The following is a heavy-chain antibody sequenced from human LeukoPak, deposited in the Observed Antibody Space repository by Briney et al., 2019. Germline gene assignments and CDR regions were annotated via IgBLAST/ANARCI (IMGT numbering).Heavy chain of an antibody. Sequence: GASVKVSCKASGGTFSSYAISWVRQAPGQGLEWMGGIIPILGTANYAQKFQGRVTITADESTSTAYMELSSLRSEDTAVYYCARVCSSTSCSDLLYGMDVWGQGTTVTVSS. D-gene: IGHD2-2*01. V-gene: IGHV1-69*13. J-gene: IGHJ6*02. CDR3: ARVCSSTSCSDLLYGMDV. CDR1: GGTFSSYA. CDR2: IIPILGTA.